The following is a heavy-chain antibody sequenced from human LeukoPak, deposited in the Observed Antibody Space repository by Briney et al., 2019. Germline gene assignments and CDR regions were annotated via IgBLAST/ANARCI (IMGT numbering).Heavy chain of an antibody. CDR1: GGTFSSYA. Sequence: ASVKVSCKASGGTFSSYAISWVRQATGQGLEWMGWMNPNSGNTGYAQKFQGRVTMTRNTSISTAYMELSSLRSEDTAVYYCARDPSDYSNPLPHNWFDPWGQGTLVTVSS. D-gene: IGHD4-11*01. CDR2: MNPNSGNT. J-gene: IGHJ5*02. V-gene: IGHV1-8*02. CDR3: ARDPSDYSNPLPHNWFDP.